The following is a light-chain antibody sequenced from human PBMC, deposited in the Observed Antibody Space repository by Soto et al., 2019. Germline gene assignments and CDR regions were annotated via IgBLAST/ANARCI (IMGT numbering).Light chain of an antibody. CDR3: QQSYSTPGT. V-gene: IGKV3-20*01. J-gene: IGKJ1*01. CDR2: GAS. CDR1: QSVSSSY. Sequence: EIVLTQSPGTLSLSPGERATLSCRASQSVSSSYLAWYQQKHGQAPRLIIYGASSRETGIPDRFSGSGAGTDFTLTISSLQPEDFETYYCQQSYSTPGTFGQGTKVDNK.